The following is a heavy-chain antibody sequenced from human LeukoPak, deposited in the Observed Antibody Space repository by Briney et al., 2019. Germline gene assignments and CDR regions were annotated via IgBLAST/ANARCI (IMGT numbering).Heavy chain of an antibody. CDR1: GFTFSSYW. Sequence: GGSLRLSCAASGFTFSSYWMSWVRQAPGKGLEWVANIKQDGSEKYYVDSVKGRFTISRDNAKNSLYLQMNSLRAEDTAVYYCASLTVEMVTGAYWSDFDYWGQGTLVTVSS. CDR3: ASLTVEMVTGAYWSDFDY. V-gene: IGHV3-7*01. D-gene: IGHD5-24*01. J-gene: IGHJ4*02. CDR2: IKQDGSEK.